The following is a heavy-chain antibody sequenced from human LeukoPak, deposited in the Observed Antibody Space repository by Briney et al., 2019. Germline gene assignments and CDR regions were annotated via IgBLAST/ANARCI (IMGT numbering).Heavy chain of an antibody. CDR3: ARGYFVRNDY. D-gene: IGHD3-10*02. J-gene: IGHJ4*02. V-gene: IGHV3-48*03. Sequence: PGGSLRLSCAASGFTFSSYEMNWVRQAPGKGLEWVSYISSSGSTIYYADSVKGRFTISRDNAKNSLYLQMNSLSAEDTALYYCARGYFVRNDYWGQGTLVTVSS. CDR1: GFTFSSYE. CDR2: ISSSGSTI.